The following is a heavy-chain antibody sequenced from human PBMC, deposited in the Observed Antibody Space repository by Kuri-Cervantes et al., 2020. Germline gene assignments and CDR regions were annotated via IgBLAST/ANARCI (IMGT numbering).Heavy chain of an antibody. CDR1: GGFISSGGYS. J-gene: IGHJ5*02. Sequence: SQTLSLTCAVSGGFISSGGYSWSWIRQPPGKGLEWIGYIYYSGSTYYNPSLKSRVTISVDTSKNQFSLKLSSVTAADTAVYYCARHFAGYSYGEGWFDPWGQGTLVTVSS. CDR3: ARHFAGYSYGEGWFDP. V-gene: IGHV4-30-2*03. D-gene: IGHD5-18*01. CDR2: IYYSGST.